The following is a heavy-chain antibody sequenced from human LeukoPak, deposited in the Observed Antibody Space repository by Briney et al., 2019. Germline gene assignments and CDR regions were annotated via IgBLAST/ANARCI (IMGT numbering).Heavy chain of an antibody. CDR2: INPNSGGT. V-gene: IGHV1-2*02. D-gene: IGHD5-18*01. CDR3: ARDLRYGFR. CDR1: GYTCTVYY. Sequence: SVTVSCKASGYTCTVYYMHWVRQAPGQGLEWMGWINPNSGGTNYAQKFQGRVTITRDTANSTAYMELSRLRSDDTAVYYCARDLRYGFRWGQGTLVTVSS. J-gene: IGHJ4*02.